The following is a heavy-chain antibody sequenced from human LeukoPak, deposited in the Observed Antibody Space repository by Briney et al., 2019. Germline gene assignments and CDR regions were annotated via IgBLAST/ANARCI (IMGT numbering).Heavy chain of an antibody. Sequence: GGSLRLSCAASGFTFSSYGMHWVRQAPGKGLEWVAYIRYDGSNKYYEDSMKGRFTISRDNSKNMLYLQMNSLRAEDTAVYYCAKGGGWEVQYYYYYMDVWGKGTTVTISS. CDR2: IRYDGSNK. CDR3: AKGGGWEVQYYYYYMDV. V-gene: IGHV3-30*02. D-gene: IGHD1-26*01. J-gene: IGHJ6*03. CDR1: GFTFSSYG.